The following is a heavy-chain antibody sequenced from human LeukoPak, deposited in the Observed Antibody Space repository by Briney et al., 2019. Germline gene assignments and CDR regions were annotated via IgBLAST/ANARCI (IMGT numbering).Heavy chain of an antibody. CDR2: INYSGST. CDR1: GGSISSYY. J-gene: IGHJ4*02. D-gene: IGHD1-26*01. CDR3: ARGGSYSYYFDY. V-gene: IGHV4-59*08. Sequence: SETLSLTCTVSGGSISSYYWSWIRQPPGKGLEWIGYINYSGSTNYNPSLRSRVTISLDTSKNHFSLKLTSVTAADTAVYYCARGGSYSYYFDYWGQGTLVTVSS.